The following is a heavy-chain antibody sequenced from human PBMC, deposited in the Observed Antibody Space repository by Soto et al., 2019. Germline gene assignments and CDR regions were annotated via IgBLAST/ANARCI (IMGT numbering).Heavy chain of an antibody. Sequence: SETLSITCTVSSGPIRSTIYSWDWIRQPPGKGLEWIGSIFYSGSTYYNPSLKSRVTISVDTSKNQFSLKLSSVTAADTAVYYCARVPGPWGQGTLVTVSS. J-gene: IGHJ5*02. CDR1: SGPIRSTIYS. V-gene: IGHV4-39*07. CDR3: ARVPGP. CDR2: IFYSGST.